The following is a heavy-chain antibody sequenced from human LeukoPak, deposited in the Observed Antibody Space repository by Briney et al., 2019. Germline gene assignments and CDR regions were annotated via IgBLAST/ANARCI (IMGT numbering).Heavy chain of an antibody. Sequence: SETLSLTCTVSGGSISSYYWSWIRQPPGKGLEWIGYIYTSGSTNYNPSLKSRVTISVDTSKNQFSLKLSSVTAADTAVYYCARRSIAARFDPRGQGTLVTVSS. V-gene: IGHV4-4*09. CDR2: IYTSGST. CDR1: GGSISSYY. J-gene: IGHJ5*02. D-gene: IGHD6-6*01. CDR3: ARRSIAARFDP.